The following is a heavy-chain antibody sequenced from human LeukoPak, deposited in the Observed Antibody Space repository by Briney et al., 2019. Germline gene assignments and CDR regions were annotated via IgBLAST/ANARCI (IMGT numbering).Heavy chain of an antibody. CDR1: GGSFSGCY. CDR2: INHSGST. Sequence: TSETLSLTCAVCGGSFSGCYWSWIRQPPGKGLEWIGEINHSGSTNYNPSLKSRVTISVDTSKNQFSLKLSSVTAADTAVYYCARGVAAAAPYYYYYYYMDVWGKGTTVTVSS. J-gene: IGHJ6*03. D-gene: IGHD6-13*01. V-gene: IGHV4-34*01. CDR3: ARGVAAAAPYYYYYYYMDV.